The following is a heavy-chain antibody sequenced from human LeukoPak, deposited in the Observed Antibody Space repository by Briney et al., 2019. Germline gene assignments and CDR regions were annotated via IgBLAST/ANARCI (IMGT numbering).Heavy chain of an antibody. V-gene: IGHV1-69*06. CDR1: GGTFSSYA. D-gene: IGHD5-18*01. J-gene: IGHJ4*02. Sequence: ASVKVSCKASGGTFSSYAISWVRQAPGQGLEWMGGIIPIFSTANYSQKFQGRVTITADKSTSTAYMELSSLRSEDTAVYYCAKVGYSYGLGFSCFDYWGQGTLVTVSS. CDR3: AKVGYSYGLGFSCFDY. CDR2: IIPIFSTA.